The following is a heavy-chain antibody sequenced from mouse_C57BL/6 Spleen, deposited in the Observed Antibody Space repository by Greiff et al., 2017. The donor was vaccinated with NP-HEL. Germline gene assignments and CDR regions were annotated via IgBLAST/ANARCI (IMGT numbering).Heavy chain of an antibody. CDR1: GYAFSSYW. J-gene: IGHJ2*01. Sequence: VQLQQSGAELVKPGASVKISCKASGYAFSSYWMNWVKQRPGKGLEWIGQIYPGDGDTNYNGKFKGKATLTADKSSSTAYMQLSSLTSEDSAVYFCARKGGPYDYDNYWGQGTTLTVSS. CDR2: IYPGDGDT. V-gene: IGHV1-80*01. CDR3: ARKGGPYDYDNY. D-gene: IGHD2-4*01.